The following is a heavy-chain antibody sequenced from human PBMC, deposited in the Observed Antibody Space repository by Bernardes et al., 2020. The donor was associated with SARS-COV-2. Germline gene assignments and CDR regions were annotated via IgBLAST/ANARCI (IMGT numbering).Heavy chain of an antibody. D-gene: IGHD6-13*01. CDR2: IYSGGST. CDR1: GFTVSSNY. CDR3: ASPVAAAGSPYYYYYGMDV. J-gene: IGHJ6*02. Sequence: GGSLSLSCAASGFTVSSNYMSWVRQAPGKGLEWVSVIYSGGSTYYADSVKGRFTISRDNSKNTLYLQMNSLRAEDTAVYYCASPVAAAGSPYYYYYGMDVWGQGTTVTVSS. V-gene: IGHV3-53*01.